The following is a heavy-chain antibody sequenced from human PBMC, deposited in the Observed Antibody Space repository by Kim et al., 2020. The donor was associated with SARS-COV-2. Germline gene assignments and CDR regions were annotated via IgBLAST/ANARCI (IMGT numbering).Heavy chain of an antibody. CDR1: GGSISSSSYY. CDR2: IYYSGST. J-gene: IGHJ4*02. Sequence: SETLSLTCTVSGGSISSSSYYWGWIRQPPGKGLEWIGSIYYSGSTYHNPSLKSRVTISVDTSKNQFSLKLSSVTAADTAVYYCARLIPQYYYDSSGYYSDYWGQGTLVTVSS. CDR3: ARLIPQYYYDSSGYYSDY. D-gene: IGHD3-22*01. V-gene: IGHV4-39*01.